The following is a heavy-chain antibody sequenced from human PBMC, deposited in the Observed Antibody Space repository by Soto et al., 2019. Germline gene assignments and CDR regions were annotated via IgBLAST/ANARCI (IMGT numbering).Heavy chain of an antibody. CDR2: INGDGSYI. J-gene: IGHJ4*02. Sequence: EAQLVESGGDLVQPGGSLRLSCTDSGFTFSSHWMHWVRQSPGKGLVWVSRINGDGSYISYVDSVKGRFTISRDNAKNTLYLQMSSLRADDTAVYYCVRVYGDPPSWGQGTPVTVSS. CDR3: VRVYGDPPS. V-gene: IGHV3-74*01. D-gene: IGHD4-17*01. CDR1: GFTFSSHW.